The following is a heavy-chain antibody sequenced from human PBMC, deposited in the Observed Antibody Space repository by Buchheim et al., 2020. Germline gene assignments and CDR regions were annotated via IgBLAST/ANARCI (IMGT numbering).Heavy chain of an antibody. V-gene: IGHV4-34*01. CDR2: INHSGST. D-gene: IGHD3-16*02. J-gene: IGHJ5*02. CDR1: GGSFSGYY. Sequence: QVQLQQWGAGLLKPSETLSLTCAVYGGSFSGYYWSWIRQPPGKGLEWIGEINHSGSTNYNPSLKSRVTISVDTAKKQVSLKLSSVTAADTAVYYCARGYRTSERWFDPWGQGTL. CDR3: ARGYRTSERWFDP.